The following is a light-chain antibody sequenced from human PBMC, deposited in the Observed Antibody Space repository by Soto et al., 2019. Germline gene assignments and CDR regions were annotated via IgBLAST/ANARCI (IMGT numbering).Light chain of an antibody. V-gene: IGLV2-11*01. CDR1: SGDVGGYNY. Sequence: QSALTQPRSVSGSLGQSVTISCTGTSGDVGGYNYVSWYQKQSGQAPKLMIYDVSKRPSGVPDRFSGSKSGNTASLTISGLQAEDEADYYCCSYGGNYTPYVFGPGTKVTVL. J-gene: IGLJ1*01. CDR3: CSYGGNYTPYV. CDR2: DVS.